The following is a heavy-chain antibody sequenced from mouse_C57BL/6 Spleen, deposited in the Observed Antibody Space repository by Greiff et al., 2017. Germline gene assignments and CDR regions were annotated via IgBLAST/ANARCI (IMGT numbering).Heavy chain of an antibody. CDR2: IWTGGGT. D-gene: IGHD1-1*01. CDR3: ARYTTVVERYLDV. Sequence: VKVVESGPGLVAPSPSLSITCTVSGFSLTSYAISWVRQPPGKGLEWLGVIWTGGGTNYNSALKSRLSISKDNPKSQVFLKMNSLQTDDTARYYCARYTTVVERYLDVWGTGTTLTVSS. V-gene: IGHV2-9-1*01. J-gene: IGHJ1*03. CDR1: GFSLTSYA.